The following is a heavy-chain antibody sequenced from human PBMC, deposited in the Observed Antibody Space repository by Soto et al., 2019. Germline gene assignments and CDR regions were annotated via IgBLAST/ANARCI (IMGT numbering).Heavy chain of an antibody. CDR1: GFTFSSYA. D-gene: IGHD6-19*01. V-gene: IGHV3-30-3*01. CDR3: ARDLAWLVLWFDP. J-gene: IGHJ5*02. CDR2: ISYDGSNK. Sequence: QVQLVESGGGVVQPGRSLGLSCAASGFTFSSYAMHWVRQAPGKGLEWVAVISYDGSNKYYADSVKGRFTISRDNSKNTLYLQMNSLRAEDTAVYYCARDLAWLVLWFDPWGQGTLVTVSS.